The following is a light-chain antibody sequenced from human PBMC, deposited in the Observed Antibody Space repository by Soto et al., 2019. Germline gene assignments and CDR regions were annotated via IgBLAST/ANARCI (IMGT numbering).Light chain of an antibody. CDR1: SSKIGAGYD. CDR3: QSYDSSLSVWV. V-gene: IGLV1-40*01. J-gene: IGLJ3*02. Sequence: QSVLTQPPSVSGAPGQRVTISCTGSSSKIGAGYDVHWYQQLPGTAPKLLMYGNNNRPSGVPDRFSGSRSGTSASLAITGLQAEDEADYYCQSYDSSLSVWVFGGGTKVTVL. CDR2: GNN.